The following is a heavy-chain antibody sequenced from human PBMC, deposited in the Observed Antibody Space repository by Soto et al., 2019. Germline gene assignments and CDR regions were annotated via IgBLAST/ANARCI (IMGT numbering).Heavy chain of an antibody. CDR2: ISAYNGNT. CDR3: ARRKRPTAINAARSLDY. Sequence: QVQLVQSGAEVKKPGASVKVSCKASGYTFTGYYMHWVRQAPGQGLEWMGWISAYNGNTNYAQKLQGRVTMTTDTSTSTAYMELRSLRSDDTAVYYCARRKRPTAINAARSLDYWGQGTLVTVSS. V-gene: IGHV1-18*04. J-gene: IGHJ4*02. CDR1: GYTFTGYY. D-gene: IGHD1-26*01.